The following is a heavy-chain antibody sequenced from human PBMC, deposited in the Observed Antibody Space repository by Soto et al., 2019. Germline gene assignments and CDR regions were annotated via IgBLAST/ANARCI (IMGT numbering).Heavy chain of an antibody. D-gene: IGHD4-17*01. CDR3: ATWAGQARDFGGPFDY. CDR1: GYSFTSHG. J-gene: IGHJ4*02. Sequence: QIRLVQSGVAVKNPGASVKVPCQGSGYSFTSHGVIWVRQAPGQGLEWMGWINGVTGRTTYARRFQGRVALTTDKSTNTAYMELTRLRSDDAAVYYCATWAGQARDFGGPFDYWGQGTLVTVSS. CDR2: INGVTGRT. V-gene: IGHV1-18*01.